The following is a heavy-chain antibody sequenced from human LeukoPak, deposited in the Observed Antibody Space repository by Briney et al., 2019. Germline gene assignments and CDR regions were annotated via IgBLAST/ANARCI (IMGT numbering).Heavy chain of an antibody. J-gene: IGHJ4*02. CDR1: GGSISTYY. Sequence: PSETLSLTCALSGGSISTYYWSWIRQPPGKGLEWIGYIYHSGSTNYNPSLKSRVTISVDTSKNQFSLKLSSVTAADTAVYYCARGGGYASPIGYWGQGALVSVSS. V-gene: IGHV4-59*01. CDR3: ARGGGYASPIGY. D-gene: IGHD5-12*01. CDR2: IYHSGST.